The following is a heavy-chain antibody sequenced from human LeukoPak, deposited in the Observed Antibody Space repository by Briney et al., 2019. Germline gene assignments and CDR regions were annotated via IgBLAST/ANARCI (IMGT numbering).Heavy chain of an antibody. CDR3: ARTYYYDSSGYPDAFDI. D-gene: IGHD3-22*01. V-gene: IGHV1-2*02. Sequence: ASVKVSCKASGYTFTGYYMHWVRQAPGQGLEWMGWINPNSGGTNYAQKFQGRVTMTRDTSISTAYMELSRLRSDDTAVYYCARTYYYDSSGYPDAFDIWGQGTMVIVSS. CDR1: GYTFTGYY. J-gene: IGHJ3*02. CDR2: INPNSGGT.